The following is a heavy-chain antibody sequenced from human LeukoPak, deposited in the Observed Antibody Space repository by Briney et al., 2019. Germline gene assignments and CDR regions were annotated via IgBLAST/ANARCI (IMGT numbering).Heavy chain of an antibody. CDR3: ARGNYNWFDP. V-gene: IGHV4-34*01. CDR2: INHSGST. CDR1: GGSFSGYY. Sequence: SETLSLTCAVYGGSFSGYYWSWIRQPPGKGLEWIGEINHSGSTNYNPSLKSRVTISVDTSKNQFSLKLSSVTAADTAVYYCARGNYNWFDPWGQGTLVTVSS. J-gene: IGHJ5*02.